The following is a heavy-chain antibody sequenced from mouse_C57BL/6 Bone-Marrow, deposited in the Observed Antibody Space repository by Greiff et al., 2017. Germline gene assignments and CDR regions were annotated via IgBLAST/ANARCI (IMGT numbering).Heavy chain of an antibody. CDR1: GYTFTSYG. J-gene: IGHJ2*01. Sequence: VKLMESGAELARPGASVKLSCKASGYTFTSYGISWVKQRTGQGLEWIGEIYPRSGNTYYNEKFKGKATLTADKSSSTAYMELRSLTSEDSAVYFCARDGNYFDYWGQGTTLTVSS. CDR3: ARDGNYFDY. CDR2: IYPRSGNT. D-gene: IGHD2-1*01. V-gene: IGHV1-81*01.